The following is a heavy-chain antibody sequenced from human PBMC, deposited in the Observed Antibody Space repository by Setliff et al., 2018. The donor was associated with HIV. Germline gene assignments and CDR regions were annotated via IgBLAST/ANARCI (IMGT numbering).Heavy chain of an antibody. CDR2: VYYSGTT. Sequence: SETLSLTCSVSDGSMTSGSYYWGWIRQPPEKGLEWIGSVYYSGTTYYNPSLKSRLRMSVDTSKNQFTLKVISMTAADTAVYYCARLSCSSNSCPFDYWVQGTLVTVSS. D-gene: IGHD2-2*01. V-gene: IGHV4-39*06. CDR1: DGSMTSGSYY. J-gene: IGHJ4*02. CDR3: ARLSCSSNSCPFDY.